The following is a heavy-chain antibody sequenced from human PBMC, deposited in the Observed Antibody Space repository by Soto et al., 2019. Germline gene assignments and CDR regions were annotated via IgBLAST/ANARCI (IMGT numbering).Heavy chain of an antibody. CDR2: INQDGRTK. D-gene: IGHD2-21*02. V-gene: IGHV3-7*01. CDR1: VFTFSTYW. CDR3: SAGDTFDY. Sequence: GGSLRLSCAASVFTFSTYWMTWVRQAPGKGLEWVANINQDGRTKQYVDSVKGRFTISRDNAKNSLYLQMNGLRAEDTAVYYCSAGDTFDYWGQGTLVTVSS. J-gene: IGHJ4*02.